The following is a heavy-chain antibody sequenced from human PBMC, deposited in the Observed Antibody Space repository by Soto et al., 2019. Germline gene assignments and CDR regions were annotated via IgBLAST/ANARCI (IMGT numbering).Heavy chain of an antibody. J-gene: IGHJ3*02. CDR3: ARGRDPGQEDIVVVVAATEAFDI. D-gene: IGHD2-15*01. CDR1: GGSFSGYY. Sequence: PSETLSLTCAVYGGSFSGYYWSWIRQPPGKGLEWIGEINHSGSTNYNPSLKSRVTISVDTSKNQFSLKLSSVTAADTAVYYCARGRDPGQEDIVVVVAATEAFDIWGQGTMVT. CDR2: INHSGST. V-gene: IGHV4-34*01.